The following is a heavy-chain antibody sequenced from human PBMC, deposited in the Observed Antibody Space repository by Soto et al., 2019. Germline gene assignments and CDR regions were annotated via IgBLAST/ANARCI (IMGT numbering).Heavy chain of an antibody. V-gene: IGHV3-23*01. CDR3: AKDTSSSPYYMDV. CDR1: GFTFSNFA. Sequence: EVQVLESGGGSVQPGGSLRLSCAASGFTFSNFAMSWVRHAPGKGLEWVSEITGSTGTTYYADSVKGRFIISRDNSKNTVHLQMNSLRADDTAVYYGAKDTSSSPYYMDVWGKGTTVTVSS. CDR2: ITGSTGTT. D-gene: IGHD2-2*01. J-gene: IGHJ6*03.